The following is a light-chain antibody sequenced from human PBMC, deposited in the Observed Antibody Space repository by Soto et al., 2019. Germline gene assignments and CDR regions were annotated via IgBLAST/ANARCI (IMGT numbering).Light chain of an antibody. V-gene: IGKV1-5*01. CDR3: QQYHNYPRT. J-gene: IGKJ1*01. CDR2: DAS. Sequence: DIQMTQSPSTLSASIGDRVSITCRASESIRTWLAWYQHKPGRAPKLLIYDASTLESGVPSRFSGSGSGTEFTLSISSLQPDDFATYYCQQYHNYPRTFGQGTKVDIK. CDR1: ESIRTW.